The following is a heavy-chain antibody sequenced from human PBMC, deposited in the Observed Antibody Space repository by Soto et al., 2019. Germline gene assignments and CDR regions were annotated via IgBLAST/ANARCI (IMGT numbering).Heavy chain of an antibody. J-gene: IGHJ6*02. D-gene: IGHD3-3*01. Sequence: RASVKVSCKASGYTFTSYDINWVRQATGQGLEWMGWMNPNSGNTGYAQKFQGRVTMTRNTSISTAYMELSSLRSEDTAVYYCARMQNYDFWSGYWPHYYYYYGMDVWGQGTTVTVSS. CDR1: GYTFTSYD. CDR2: MNPNSGNT. CDR3: ARMQNYDFWSGYWPHYYYYYGMDV. V-gene: IGHV1-8*01.